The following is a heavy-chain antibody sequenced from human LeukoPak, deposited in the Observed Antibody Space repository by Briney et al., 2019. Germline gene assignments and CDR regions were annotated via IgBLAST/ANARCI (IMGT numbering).Heavy chain of an antibody. V-gene: IGHV3-30*02. D-gene: IGHD1-1*01. Sequence: GGSLRLSCAASGFTFSSYGMHWVRQAPGKGLEWVAVIWYDGSNKYYAVSVKGRFTITRDNSKNTLYLQMSSLRGEDTALYYCAKGEEETGYGMDVWGQGTTVTVSS. CDR3: AKGEEETGYGMDV. CDR2: IWYDGSNK. J-gene: IGHJ6*02. CDR1: GFTFSSYG.